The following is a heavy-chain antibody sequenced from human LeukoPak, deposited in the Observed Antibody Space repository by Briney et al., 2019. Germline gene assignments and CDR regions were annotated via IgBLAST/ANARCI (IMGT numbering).Heavy chain of an antibody. CDR1: GASISNNRYY. Sequence: SETLSLTCTVSGASISNNRYYWAWIRQPPGGALEWIGSIYFDGHTFYNPSLMSRVTISIDTSENPFSLRLSSVTAVDTAIYDCARRTIVATIDYWGQGMLVTVSS. J-gene: IGHJ4*02. CDR3: ARRTIVATIDY. CDR2: IYFDGHT. V-gene: IGHV4-39*01. D-gene: IGHD5-12*01.